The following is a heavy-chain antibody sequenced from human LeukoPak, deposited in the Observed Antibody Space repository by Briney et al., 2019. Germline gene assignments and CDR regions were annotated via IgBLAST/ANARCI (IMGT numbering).Heavy chain of an antibody. CDR2: IYTSGIT. J-gene: IGHJ5*02. CDR1: GGSISSGSYY. V-gene: IGHV4-61*02. CDR3: ARDSVVVAATNWFDP. Sequence: PSQTLSLTCTVSGGSISSGSYYWRWIRQPAGKGLEWIGRIYTSGITSYNPSLKSRVTISVDTSKNQSSLKLSSVTDADTAVYYCARDSVVVAATNWFDPWGQGPLVTVSS. D-gene: IGHD2-15*01.